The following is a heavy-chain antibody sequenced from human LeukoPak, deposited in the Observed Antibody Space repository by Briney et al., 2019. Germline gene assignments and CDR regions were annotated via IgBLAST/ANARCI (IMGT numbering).Heavy chain of an antibody. CDR2: VEYAGVTK. D-gene: IGHD2-2*01. J-gene: IGHJ4*02. CDR1: GFTFNKYA. V-gene: IGHV3-30-3*01. CDR3: ARDGLPVYCSSSSCFRPYFDY. Sequence: GGSLRLSCAASGFTFNKYAMHWVRQAPGKGLEWVAVVEYAGVTKYYAESVRGRFTISRDNSRDTFYLQMNSLRPEDTAIYYCARDGLPVYCSSSSCFRPYFDYWGQGALVTVSS.